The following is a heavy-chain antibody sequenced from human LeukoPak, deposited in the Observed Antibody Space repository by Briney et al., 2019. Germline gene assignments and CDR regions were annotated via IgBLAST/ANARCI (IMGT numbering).Heavy chain of an antibody. CDR2: ISAYNGNT. CDR1: GYTFTSYG. CDR3: ARAGYCSGGSCYSIVDY. D-gene: IGHD2-15*01. J-gene: IGHJ4*02. Sequence: AASVKVSCKASGYTFTSYGISWVRQAPGQGLEWMGWISAYNGNTNYAQKLQGRVTMTTDTSTSTAYMELRSLRSDDTAVYYCARAGYCSGGSCYSIVDYWGQGTLVTVSS. V-gene: IGHV1-18*01.